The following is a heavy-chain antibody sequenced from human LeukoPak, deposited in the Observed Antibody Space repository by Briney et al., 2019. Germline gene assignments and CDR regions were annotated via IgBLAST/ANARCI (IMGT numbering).Heavy chain of an antibody. Sequence: GASVKVSCKASGYTFTSYYMHWVRQAPGQGLEWMGIINPSGGSTSYTQKFQGRVTMTRNTSISTAYMELSSLRSEDTAVYYCAREHDYSNFGLLYNWFDPWGQGALVTVSS. D-gene: IGHD4-11*01. J-gene: IGHJ5*02. CDR1: GYTFTSYY. CDR2: INPSGGST. V-gene: IGHV1-46*01. CDR3: AREHDYSNFGLLYNWFDP.